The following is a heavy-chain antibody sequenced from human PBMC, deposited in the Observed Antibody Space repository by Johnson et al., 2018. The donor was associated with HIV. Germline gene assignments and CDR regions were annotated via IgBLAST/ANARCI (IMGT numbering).Heavy chain of an antibody. CDR2: ISYDGSNK. CDR1: GFTFSSYG. Sequence: QVQLVESGGGVVQPGRSLRLSCAASGFTFSSYGMHWVRQAPGKGLECVAVISYDGSNKYYADSVKGRFTISRDNSKNSLYLQMNSLRAEDTAVYYCARSKDCSVGTCPDAFDIWGQGTLVMVSS. V-gene: IGHV3-30*03. J-gene: IGHJ3*02. D-gene: IGHD2-15*01. CDR3: ARSKDCSVGTCPDAFDI.